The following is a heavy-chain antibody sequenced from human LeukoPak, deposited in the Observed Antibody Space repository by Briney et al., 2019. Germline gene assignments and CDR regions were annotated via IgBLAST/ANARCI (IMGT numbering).Heavy chain of an antibody. Sequence: PGGSLRLSCAASGFIFSSYAMHWVRQAPGKGLEWVAIISYDGSNKYYADSVKGRFTIPRDISKNTLYLQMNSLRSEDTAVYYCARDRIAAAGTVGYYYYGMDVWGQGTTVTVSS. D-gene: IGHD6-13*01. CDR2: ISYDGSNK. CDR3: ARDRIAAAGTVGYYYYGMDV. J-gene: IGHJ6*02. CDR1: GFIFSSYA. V-gene: IGHV3-30-3*01.